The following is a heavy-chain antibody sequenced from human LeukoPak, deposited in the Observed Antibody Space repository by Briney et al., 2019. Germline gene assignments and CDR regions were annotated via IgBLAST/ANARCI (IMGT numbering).Heavy chain of an antibody. Sequence: SETLSLTCTVSGGSISSYYWSWIRQPPGKGLEWIGYIYYSGSTNYNPSLKSRVTISVDTSKNQFSLKLSSVTAADTAVYYCARDGLWSGYYETGFDYWGQGTLVTVSS. CDR3: ARDGLWSGYYETGFDY. D-gene: IGHD3-3*01. CDR1: GGSISSYY. CDR2: IYYSGST. J-gene: IGHJ4*02. V-gene: IGHV4-59*01.